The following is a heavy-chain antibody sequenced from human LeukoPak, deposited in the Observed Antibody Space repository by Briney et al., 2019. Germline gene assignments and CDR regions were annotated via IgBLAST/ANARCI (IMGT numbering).Heavy chain of an antibody. V-gene: IGHV4-4*02. CDR3: ARGGISIVALDY. CDR1: GGFIRSGNW. D-gene: IGHD2-15*01. Sequence: SGPVSLTCAVSGGFIRSGNWWSLVRQPPGKGVEWVGEIYHNWSTNYNPSLKSRVTISVDKSKNQFSLKLSSVTAADTAVYYCARGGISIVALDYWGQGTLVTVSS. CDR2: IYHNWST. J-gene: IGHJ4*02.